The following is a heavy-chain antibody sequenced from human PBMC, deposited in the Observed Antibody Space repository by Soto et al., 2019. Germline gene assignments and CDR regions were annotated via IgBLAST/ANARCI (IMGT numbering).Heavy chain of an antibody. CDR2: IIPIFGTA. CDR3: ARDGDGYNRLGFDY. Sequence: QVQLVQSGAEVKKPGSSVKVSCKASGGTFSSYAISWVRQAPGQGLGWRGGIIPIFGTANYAQKFQGRVTITADKSTSTAYMELSSLRSEDTAVYYCARDGDGYNRLGFDYWGQGTLVTVSS. D-gene: IGHD5-12*01. CDR1: GGTFSSYA. V-gene: IGHV1-69*06. J-gene: IGHJ4*02.